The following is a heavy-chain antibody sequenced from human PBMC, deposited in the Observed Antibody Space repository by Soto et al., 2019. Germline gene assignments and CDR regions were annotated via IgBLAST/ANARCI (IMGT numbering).Heavy chain of an antibody. Sequence: GSLRLSCAASEFTFSNYAMSWVRQAPGKGLEWVSAISYGGGTTYYADSVKGRFTISRDNSKNTLYLQMNSLRAEDTAVYYCAKNPGYYYDSTGYHFDYWGQGMMVTVS. V-gene: IGHV3-23*01. D-gene: IGHD3-22*01. CDR1: EFTFSNYA. J-gene: IGHJ4*02. CDR2: ISYGGGTT. CDR3: AKNPGYYYDSTGYHFDY.